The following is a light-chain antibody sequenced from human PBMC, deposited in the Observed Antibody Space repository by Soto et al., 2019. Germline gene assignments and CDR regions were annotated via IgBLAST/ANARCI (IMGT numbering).Light chain of an antibody. V-gene: IGLV1-40*01. CDR3: QSYDRGLTGSV. Sequence: QSVLTQPPSVSGAPGQRVTISCTGSSSNIGAGYDVHWYQRLPGTAPKLLIFDNTNRPSGVPDRFSGSKSGTSASLAITGLQADDEADYYCQSYDRGLTGSVFGGGTKVTVL. J-gene: IGLJ2*01. CDR2: DNT. CDR1: SSNIGAGYD.